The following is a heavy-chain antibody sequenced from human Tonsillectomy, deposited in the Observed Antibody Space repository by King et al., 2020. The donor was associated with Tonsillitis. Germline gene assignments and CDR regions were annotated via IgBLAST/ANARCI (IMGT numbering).Heavy chain of an antibody. CDR3: ARQREVLPAYFRILSASNHDAFEI. CDR2: IDPSDSYT. D-gene: IGHD3-9*01. J-gene: IGHJ3*02. V-gene: IGHV5-10-1*03. Sequence: EVQLVESGAEVKKPGESLRISCKGSGYSFTSYWISWVRQMPGKGLEWMGRIDPSDSYTNYSPSFQGHVTISADKSISTAYLQWSSLKASDTAMYYCARQREVLPAYFRILSASNHDAFEIWGQGKMGTVSS. CDR1: GYSFTSYW.